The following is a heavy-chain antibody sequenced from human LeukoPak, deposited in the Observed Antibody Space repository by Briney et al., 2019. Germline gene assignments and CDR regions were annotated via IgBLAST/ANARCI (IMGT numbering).Heavy chain of an antibody. CDR1: GGTFSSYA. CDR2: IIPIFGTA. CDR3: ARRGRTDYFDY. J-gene: IGHJ4*02. Sequence: ASVKVSCKASGGTFSSYAIGWVRQAPGQGLEWMGGIIPIFGTANYTQKFQGRVTITTDESTSTAYMELSSLRSEDTAVYYCARRGRTDYFDYWGQGTLVTVSS. D-gene: IGHD1-1*01. V-gene: IGHV1-69*05.